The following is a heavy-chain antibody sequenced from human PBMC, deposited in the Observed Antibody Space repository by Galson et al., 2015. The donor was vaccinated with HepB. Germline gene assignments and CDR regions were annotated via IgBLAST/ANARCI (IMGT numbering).Heavy chain of an antibody. J-gene: IGHJ6*02. V-gene: IGHV5-51*03. CDR2: IYPGDSDT. D-gene: IGHD3-22*01. CDR3: ARCRRGVVVNTPYYYGMDV. Sequence: QSGAEVKKPGESLKISCKGSGYSFTSYWIGWVRQMPGKGLEWMGIIYPGDSDTRYSPSFQGQVTISADKSISTAYLQWSSLKAPDTAMYYCARCRRGVVVNTPYYYGMDVWGQGTTVTVSS. CDR1: GYSFTSYW.